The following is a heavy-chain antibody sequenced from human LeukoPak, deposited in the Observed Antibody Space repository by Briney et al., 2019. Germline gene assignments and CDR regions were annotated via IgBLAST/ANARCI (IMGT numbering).Heavy chain of an antibody. CDR3: ARETGSAVGSTDFDY. D-gene: IGHD4-17*01. V-gene: IGHV3-30-3*01. Sequence: PGGSLRLSCAASGFTFSDYYMSWIRQAPGKGLEWVAVISYDGSNKYYADSVKGRFTISRDNSKNTLYLQMNSLRAEDTAVYYCARETGSAVGSTDFDYWGQGTLVTVSS. CDR2: ISYDGSNK. J-gene: IGHJ4*02. CDR1: GFTFSDYY.